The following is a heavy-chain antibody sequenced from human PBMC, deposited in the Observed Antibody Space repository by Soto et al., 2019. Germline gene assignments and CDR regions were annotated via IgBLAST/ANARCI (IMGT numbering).Heavy chain of an antibody. CDR1: GGSFSGYF. V-gene: IGHV4-34*01. CDR3: ARLYGDPLNDY. J-gene: IGHJ4*02. Sequence: PSETLSLTCGVYGGSFSGYFWSWLRQSPGKGLEWLAEANDRGSRNYNPFLRGRLTISLDTSKNQFSLKLSSVTAADTAVYYCARLYGDPLNDYWGQGTLVTVSS. CDR2: ANDRGSR. D-gene: IGHD4-17*01.